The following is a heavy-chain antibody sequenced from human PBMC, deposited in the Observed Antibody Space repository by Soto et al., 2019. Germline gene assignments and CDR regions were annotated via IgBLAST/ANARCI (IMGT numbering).Heavy chain of an antibody. CDR3: AKDMAYSGSPFDY. V-gene: IGHV3-9*01. CDR2: ISWNSGSI. CDR1: GFTFDDYA. J-gene: IGHJ4*02. Sequence: EVQLVESGGGLVQPGRSLRLSCAASGFTFDDYAMHWVRQAPGKGLEWVSGISWNSGSIGYAESVKGRFTISRDNAKNALYLQMNSLRAEDTALYYCAKDMAYSGSPFDYWGQGTLVTVSS. D-gene: IGHD1-26*01.